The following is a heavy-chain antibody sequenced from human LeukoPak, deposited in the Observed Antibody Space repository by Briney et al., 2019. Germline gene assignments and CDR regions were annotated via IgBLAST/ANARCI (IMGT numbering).Heavy chain of an antibody. CDR1: GFTFSSYA. Sequence: SGGSLRLSCAASGFTFSSYAMSWVRQAPGKGLEWVSAISGSGGSTYYADSVKGRFTISRDNSKNTLYLQMNSLRAEDTAVYYCAKEGGLTTVTTWILYYGMDVWGQGTTVTVSS. V-gene: IGHV3-23*01. CDR3: AKEGGLTTVTTWILYYGMDV. CDR2: ISGSGGST. J-gene: IGHJ6*02. D-gene: IGHD4-17*01.